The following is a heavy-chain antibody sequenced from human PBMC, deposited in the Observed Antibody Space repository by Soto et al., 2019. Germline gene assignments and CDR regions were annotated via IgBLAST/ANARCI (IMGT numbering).Heavy chain of an antibody. J-gene: IGHJ4*02. Sequence: GGSLRLSCVASGFTFSSYSMNWVRQAPGKGLEWVSSISSSSSYIYYEDSVKGRFTISRDNAKNSLYLQMNSLRAEDTAVYYCARDDHLGELSVQYFDYWGQGTLVTVSS. CDR2: ISSSSSYI. D-gene: IGHD3-16*02. CDR3: ARDDHLGELSVQYFDY. CDR1: GFTFSSYS. V-gene: IGHV3-21*01.